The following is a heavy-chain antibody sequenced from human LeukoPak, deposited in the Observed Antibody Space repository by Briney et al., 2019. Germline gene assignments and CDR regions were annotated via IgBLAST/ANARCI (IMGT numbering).Heavy chain of an antibody. Sequence: ASVNVSCKTFGYAFTGYYLHWVRQAPGQGLEWMGWINPNSGGTNYAQKFQGRVTMTRDTSISTAYMELSRLRSDDTAVYYCARDPGDYGGNRFDYWGQGTLVTISS. V-gene: IGHV1-2*02. CDR2: INPNSGGT. J-gene: IGHJ4*02. D-gene: IGHD4-23*01. CDR1: GYAFTGYY. CDR3: ARDPGDYGGNRFDY.